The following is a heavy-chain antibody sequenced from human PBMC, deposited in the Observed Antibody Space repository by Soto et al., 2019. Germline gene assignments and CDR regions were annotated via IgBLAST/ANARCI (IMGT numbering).Heavy chain of an antibody. J-gene: IGHJ4*01. D-gene: IGHD2-15*01. CDR3: AGVPHCSAASCPFDY. CDR2: ISSSSGPI. Sequence: GGSLRLSCVASGFTFNTYSMNWVRQAPGKGLEWVSYISSSSGPIYYADSVKGRFTITRDNAKNSLYLQMNSLRDEDSAVYYCAGVPHCSAASCPFDYWGHGTLVTVSS. V-gene: IGHV3-48*02. CDR1: GFTFNTYS.